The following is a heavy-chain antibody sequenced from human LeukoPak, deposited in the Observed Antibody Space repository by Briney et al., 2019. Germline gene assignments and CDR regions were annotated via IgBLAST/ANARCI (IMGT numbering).Heavy chain of an antibody. J-gene: IGHJ4*02. CDR3: ARAYPSGYDSTPSGY. CDR1: GFTFSDYA. CDR2: VSYDGNNK. D-gene: IGHD5-12*01. V-gene: IGHV3-30*17. Sequence: GGSLRLSCAASGFTFSDYAMHWVRQAPGEGLEWVAVVSYDGNNKYYADSVKGRFTISRDNSKNTLYLQLNSLRAEDTALYCCARAYPSGYDSTPSGYWGQGTLVTVSS.